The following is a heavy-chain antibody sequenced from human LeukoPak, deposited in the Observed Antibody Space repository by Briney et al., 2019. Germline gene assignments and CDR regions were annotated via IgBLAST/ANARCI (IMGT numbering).Heavy chain of an antibody. CDR2: IYYRGSP. CDR3: ARDSRSIRGAPDYYMDV. Sequence: SETLSLTCTVSGGSISPYYWTWIRQPPGKGLEWIGYIYYRGSPNYNPSLKSRVTISVDTSKNQFSLKLSSVTAADTAVYYCARDSRSIRGAPDYYMDVWGKGTTVTVSS. CDR1: GGSISPYY. V-gene: IGHV4-59*12. D-gene: IGHD3-10*01. J-gene: IGHJ6*03.